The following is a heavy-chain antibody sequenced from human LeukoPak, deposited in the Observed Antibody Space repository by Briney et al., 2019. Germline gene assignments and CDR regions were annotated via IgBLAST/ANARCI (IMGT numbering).Heavy chain of an antibody. Sequence: PGRSLRLSCAASGFTFNSYGMHWVRQVPGKGLEWVAIISYDGTNKYYADSVKGRFTISRDNSKNTLFLQMNTLRAEDTAVYYCAKSRGSGSNMARGVNFDYWGQGTLVTVSS. CDR2: ISYDGTNK. V-gene: IGHV3-30*18. CDR3: AKSRGSGSNMARGVNFDY. J-gene: IGHJ4*02. CDR1: GFTFNSYG. D-gene: IGHD3-10*01.